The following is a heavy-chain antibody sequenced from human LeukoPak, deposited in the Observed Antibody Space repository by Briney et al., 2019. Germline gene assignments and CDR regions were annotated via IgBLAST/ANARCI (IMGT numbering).Heavy chain of an antibody. V-gene: IGHV1-69*06. CDR3: ARDFGTNAFDI. Sequence: ASVKASCKASGGTFSSYAISWVRQAPGQGLEWMGGIIPIFGTANYAQKFQGRVTITADKSTSTAYMELSSLRSEDTAVYYCARDFGTNAFDIWGQGTMVTVSS. J-gene: IGHJ3*02. D-gene: IGHD2-2*01. CDR1: GGTFSSYA. CDR2: IIPIFGTA.